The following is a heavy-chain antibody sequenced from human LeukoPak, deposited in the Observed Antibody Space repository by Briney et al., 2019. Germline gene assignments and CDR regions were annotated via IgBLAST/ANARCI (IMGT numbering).Heavy chain of an antibody. CDR1: GFTFSSYS. J-gene: IGHJ4*02. CDR2: ISRDGGAI. V-gene: IGHV3-48*02. Sequence: PGGSLRLSCAASGFTFSSYSINWVRQAPGKGLEWVSYISRDGGAIYYADSVKGRFTISRDNARNSLYLQMSTLTDEDTAVYFCARDHNWGFDYWGQGTLVAASS. CDR3: ARDHNWGFDY. D-gene: IGHD7-27*01.